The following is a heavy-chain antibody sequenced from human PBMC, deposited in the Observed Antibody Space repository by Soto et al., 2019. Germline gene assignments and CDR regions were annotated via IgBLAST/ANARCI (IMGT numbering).Heavy chain of an antibody. D-gene: IGHD1-20*01. V-gene: IGHV4-30-4*01. CDR1: GGSISSDDSY. CDR2: IYYSGST. Sequence: QVQLQESGPGLVKSSQTLSLTCTVSGGSISSDDSYWGWIRQPPGKGLEWIGYIYYSGSTYYNPSRETQGTITIDTATTELSPTRNSVTAADTAVYYCARHRATSHGFNSGGWFDPWGQGTLVTVSS. J-gene: IGHJ5*02. CDR3: ARHRATSHGFNSGGWFDP.